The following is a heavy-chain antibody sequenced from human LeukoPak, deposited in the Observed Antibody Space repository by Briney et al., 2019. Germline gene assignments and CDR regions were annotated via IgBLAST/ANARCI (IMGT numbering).Heavy chain of an antibody. CDR3: ARELLDFPRGDAFDI. V-gene: IGHV3-7*01. CDR2: IKQDGSEK. J-gene: IGHJ3*02. D-gene: IGHD3-3*01. Sequence: GGSLRLSCAASGFTFSSYWMSWVRQAPGKGLEWVANIKQDGSEKYYVDSVKGRFTISRDNAKNSLYLQMNSLRAEDTAVYYCARELLDFPRGDAFDIWGPGTMVTVSS. CDR1: GFTFSSYW.